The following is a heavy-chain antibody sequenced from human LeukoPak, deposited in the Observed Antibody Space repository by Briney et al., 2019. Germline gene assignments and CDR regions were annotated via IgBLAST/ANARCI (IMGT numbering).Heavy chain of an antibody. CDR3: ARLLVAAATGIDP. J-gene: IGHJ5*02. CDR2: INHSGST. CDR1: GGSFSGYY. D-gene: IGHD2-2*01. V-gene: IGHV4-34*01. Sequence: SETLSLTCAVYGGSFSGYYWSWIRQPPGKGLEWIGEINHSGSTNYNPSLKSRVTISVDTSKNQFSLKLSSVTAADTAVYYCARLLVAAATGIDPWGQGTLVTVSS.